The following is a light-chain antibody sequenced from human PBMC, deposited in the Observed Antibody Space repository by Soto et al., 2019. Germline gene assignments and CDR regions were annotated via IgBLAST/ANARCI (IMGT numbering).Light chain of an antibody. Sequence: EIVLTQSPDTLSLSPGERATLSCRASQSVSSSYLGWYQQKPGQAPRLLIFGASNRATGIPDRFSGSGSESDFTLTITILEPEDFAVYYCQQYSDSAWTFGQGTKVDIK. J-gene: IGKJ1*01. CDR3: QQYSDSAWT. CDR1: QSVSSSY. V-gene: IGKV3-20*01. CDR2: GAS.